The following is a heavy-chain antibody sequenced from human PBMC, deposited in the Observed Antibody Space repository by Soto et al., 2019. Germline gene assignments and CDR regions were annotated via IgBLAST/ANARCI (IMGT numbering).Heavy chain of an antibody. CDR2: IIPILGIT. Sequence: QVQLVQSGAEVKKPGSSVKVSCKASGVTFSSYTISWVRQAPGQGLEWMGRIIPILGITNYAQKFQGRGPAIADKSTSTCPMELGSLGSEETAMYYSRLLINGASEVSEFWGQGTMVTVSS. CDR3: RLLINGASEVSEF. CDR1: GVTFSSYT. V-gene: IGHV1-69*02. D-gene: IGHD2-21*01. J-gene: IGHJ3*01.